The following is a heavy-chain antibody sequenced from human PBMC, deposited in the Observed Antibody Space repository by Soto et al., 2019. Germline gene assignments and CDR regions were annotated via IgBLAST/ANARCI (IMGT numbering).Heavy chain of an antibody. CDR2: IWYDGSNK. CDR3: ARKVVGLDD. V-gene: IGHV3-33*01. D-gene: IGHD3-10*01. CDR1: GFTFSSYG. J-gene: IGHJ4*02. Sequence: VQLVESGGGVVQPGRSLRLSCAASGFTFSSYGMHWVRQAPGKGLEWVAVIWYDGSNKYYADSVKGRFTISRDNSKNTLYLQMNSLRAEDTAVYYCARKVVGLDDWGQGTLVTVSS.